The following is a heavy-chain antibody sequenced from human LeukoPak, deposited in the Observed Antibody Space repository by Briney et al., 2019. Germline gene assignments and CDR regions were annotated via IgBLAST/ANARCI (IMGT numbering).Heavy chain of an antibody. CDR2: TYYRSKWYN. CDR3: ARDYLDTAMVRDYYYYMDV. Sequence: SQTLSLTCAISGDSVSSNSAAWNWIRQSPSRGLEWLGRTYYRSKWYNDYAVSVKSRITINPDTSKNQFSLQLNSVTPEDTAVYYCARDYLDTAMVRDYYYYMDVWGKGTTVTVSS. CDR1: GDSVSSNSAA. V-gene: IGHV6-1*01. D-gene: IGHD5-18*01. J-gene: IGHJ6*03.